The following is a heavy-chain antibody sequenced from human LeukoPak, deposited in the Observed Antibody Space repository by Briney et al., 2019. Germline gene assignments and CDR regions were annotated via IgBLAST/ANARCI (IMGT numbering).Heavy chain of an antibody. CDR2: IIPIFGTA. CDR3: ARASGVVVVTAHPGDYYFDY. J-gene: IGHJ4*02. V-gene: IGHV1-69*05. CDR1: GGTFSSYG. Sequence: SVKVSCKASGGTFSSYGISWVRQAPGQGLEWMGRIIPIFGTAKYAQKFQGRVTITTDESTSTAYMELSSLRYEDTAVYYRARASGVVVVTAHPGDYYFDYWGQGTVVTVSS. D-gene: IGHD2-15*01.